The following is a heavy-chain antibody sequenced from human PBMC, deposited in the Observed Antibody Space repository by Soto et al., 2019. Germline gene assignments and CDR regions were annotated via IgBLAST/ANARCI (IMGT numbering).Heavy chain of an antibody. V-gene: IGHV3-30*18. CDR1: GFTFSSYG. D-gene: IGHD3-22*01. J-gene: IGHJ1*01. Sequence: QVQLVESGGGVVQPGRSLRLSCAASGFTFSSYGMHWVRQAPGKGLEWVAVISYDESNKYYADSVKGRFTISRDNSKNTLYLQMNSLRAEDTDEYYCTKVVVVITSYFQHWGQGTLVTVSS. CDR3: TKVVVVITSYFQH. CDR2: ISYDESNK.